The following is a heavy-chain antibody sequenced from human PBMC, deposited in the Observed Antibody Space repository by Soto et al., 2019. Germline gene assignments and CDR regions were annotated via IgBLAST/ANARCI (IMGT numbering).Heavy chain of an antibody. Sequence: EVQLVESGGGLVQPGGSLRLSCAASGFILSNYSMNWVRQAPGKGLEWVSYISGSSITKYYADAVKGRFTISRDNAKNSLYLQMHRLRAENTAVYYCARRGVVIPAYYYMDFWGKGTMVTVSS. CDR1: GFILSNYS. D-gene: IGHD2-8*02. J-gene: IGHJ6*03. CDR2: ISGSSITK. CDR3: ARRGVVIPAYYYMDF. V-gene: IGHV3-48*01.